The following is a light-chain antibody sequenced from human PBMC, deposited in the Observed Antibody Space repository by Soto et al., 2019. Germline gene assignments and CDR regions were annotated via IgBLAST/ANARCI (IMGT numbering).Light chain of an antibody. Sequence: QSALTQPASVSGSPGQSITISCTGTSSDVGGYNYVSWYQQHPGKAPKLMIYDVSNRPSGVSNSFSGSKSGNTASLTIYGLQAEDEADYYCSSYTSSSTLYVFGTGTKLTVL. J-gene: IGLJ1*01. CDR3: SSYTSSSTLYV. CDR1: SSDVGGYNY. V-gene: IGLV2-14*01. CDR2: DVS.